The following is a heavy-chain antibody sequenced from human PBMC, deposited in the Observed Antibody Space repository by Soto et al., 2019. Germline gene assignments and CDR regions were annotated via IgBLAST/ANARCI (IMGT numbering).Heavy chain of an antibody. CDR3: LDTAYTSA. V-gene: IGHV3-74*01. Sequence: EVQLVESGGGLVQPGGSLRLSCAASGFTFSRYWIHWVRQAPGKGLVWVSRISTDGSSTDYADSVTGRFTISRDNAKNTLDLRISCLRAEDTAIYYCLDTAYTSAWSQCTLVIVSS. D-gene: IGHD2-21*01. CDR1: GFTFSRYW. CDR2: ISTDGSST. J-gene: IGHJ1*01.